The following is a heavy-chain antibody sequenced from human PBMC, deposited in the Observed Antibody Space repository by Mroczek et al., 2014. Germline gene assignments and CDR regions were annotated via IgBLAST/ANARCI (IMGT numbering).Heavy chain of an antibody. V-gene: IGHV4-31*03. CDR1: GGSISSGGYY. CDR2: IYYSGST. J-gene: IGHJ6*03. D-gene: IGHD3-22*01. CDR3: ATRETTRGGNDSSGPYPDYYYYYMDV. Sequence: QLQQWGPGLVKPSQTLSLTCTVSGGSISSGGYYWSWIRQHPGKGLEWIGYIYYSGSTYYNPSLKSRVTISVDTSKNQFSLKLSSVTAADTAVYYCATRETTRGGNDSSGPYPDYYYYYMDVWGKGTTVTVSS.